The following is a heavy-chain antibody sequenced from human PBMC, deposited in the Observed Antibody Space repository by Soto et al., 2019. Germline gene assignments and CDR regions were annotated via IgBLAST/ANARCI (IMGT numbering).Heavy chain of an antibody. CDR1: GGSISSYY. CDR2: IYYSGST. V-gene: IGHV4-59*08. CDR3: ARHRGTYYYGSGSYYTFDY. D-gene: IGHD3-10*01. J-gene: IGHJ4*02. Sequence: SETLSLTCTVSGGSISSYYWSWIRQPPGKGLEWIGYIYYSGSTNYNPSLKSRVTISVDTSKNQFSLKLSSVTAADTAVYYCARHRGTYYYGSGSYYTFDYWGQGTLVTVSS.